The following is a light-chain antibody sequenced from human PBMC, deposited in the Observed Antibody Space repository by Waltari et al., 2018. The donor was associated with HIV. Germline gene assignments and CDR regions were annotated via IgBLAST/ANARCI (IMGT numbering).Light chain of an antibody. V-gene: IGLV1-47*01. CDR1: TSNVGTNF. CDR2: RDN. Sequence: QSVLTQPPSASGTPGQRVTISCSGTTSNVGTNFVSWYQQLPGTAPKLLIVRDNRRPSGVPDRFSGSKSGASASLGISGLRSEDEGDYYCATWDGSLGGFYVFGAGTKVTVL. CDR3: ATWDGSLGGFYV. J-gene: IGLJ1*01.